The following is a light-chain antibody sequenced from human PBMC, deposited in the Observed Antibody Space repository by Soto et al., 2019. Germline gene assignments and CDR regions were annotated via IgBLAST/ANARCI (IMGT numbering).Light chain of an antibody. V-gene: IGKV2-30*01. CDR3: MQGTHWPIT. Sequence: VVMTQSPLSLPVTLGQPASISCRSSQGLLYSDGNTYLNWFHQRPGQSPRRLIYQVSDRDSGVPDRFSASGSGTDFTLKISRVEAEDVGVYYCMQGTHWPITVGQGTRLEIK. J-gene: IGKJ5*01. CDR1: QGLLYSDGNTY. CDR2: QVS.